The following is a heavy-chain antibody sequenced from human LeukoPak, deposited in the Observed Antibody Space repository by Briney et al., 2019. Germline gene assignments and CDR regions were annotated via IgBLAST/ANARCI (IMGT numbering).Heavy chain of an antibody. D-gene: IGHD3-22*01. CDR3: ARDLVVPPYNWFDP. J-gene: IGHJ5*02. V-gene: IGHV4-61*02. Sequence: SQTLSLTRTVSGGSISSGSYYWSWMRQPAGKGLEWIGRIYTSGSTNYNPSLKSRVTVSLDTSRNQFSLKLTSVTAADTAVYYCARDLVVPPYNWFDPWGQGTLVTVSS. CDR1: GGSISSGSYY. CDR2: IYTSGST.